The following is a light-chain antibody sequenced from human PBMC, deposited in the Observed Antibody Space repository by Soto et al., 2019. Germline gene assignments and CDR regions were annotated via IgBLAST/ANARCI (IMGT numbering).Light chain of an antibody. CDR1: SSDVGGYNH. CDR3: SSYTSSSKDV. V-gene: IGLV2-14*01. Sequence: QSALTQPASVSGSPGQSITISCTGTSSDVGGYNHVSWYQQHPGKAPKLMIYEVSNRPSGVSNRFSGSKSGNTASLTISGLQAEDEADYYCSSYTSSSKDVFGTGTKVTVL. CDR2: EVS. J-gene: IGLJ1*01.